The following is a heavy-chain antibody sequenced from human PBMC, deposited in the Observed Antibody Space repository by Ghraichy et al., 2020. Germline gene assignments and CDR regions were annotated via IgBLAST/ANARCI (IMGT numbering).Heavy chain of an antibody. J-gene: IGHJ4*02. Sequence: SETLSLTCTVSGGSINTYYWTWIRQAPGKGLEWIGYIYASGNTNYNPSLKSRVTILLDTSKNQFSLKLSSVTAADTAVYYCARRVATSPKDYYFDYWGQGTLVTVSS. V-gene: IGHV4-4*09. CDR3: ARRVATSPKDYYFDY. CDR2: IYASGNT. CDR1: GGSINTYY. D-gene: IGHD2-15*01.